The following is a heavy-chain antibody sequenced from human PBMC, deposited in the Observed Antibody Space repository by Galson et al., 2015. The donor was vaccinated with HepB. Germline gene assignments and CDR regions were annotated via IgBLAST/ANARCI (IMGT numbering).Heavy chain of an antibody. J-gene: IGHJ1*01. CDR3: AKGFTATIAH. CDR2: ISSSSSYI. D-gene: IGHD4-17*01. Sequence: SLRLSCAASGFTFSSYSMNWVRQAPGKGLEWVSSISSSSSYIYYADSVKGRFTISRDNSKNTLYLQMNSLRAEDTAVYYCAKGFTATIAHWGQGTLVTVSS. V-gene: IGHV3-21*01. CDR1: GFTFSSYS.